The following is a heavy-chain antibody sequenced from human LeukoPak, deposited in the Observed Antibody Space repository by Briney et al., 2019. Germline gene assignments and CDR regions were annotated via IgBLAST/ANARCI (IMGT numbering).Heavy chain of an antibody. CDR1: GFTFSSYS. CDR3: ARAKGIVGATAAFDY. J-gene: IGHJ4*02. CDR2: ISSGFI. Sequence: PGGSLRLSCAASGFTFSSYSMNWVRQAPGKGLEWVSYISSGFIYYADSMKGRFTISRDNAKNPLYLQMNSLRAEDTAVYYCARAKGIVGATAAFDYWGQGTLVTVSS. D-gene: IGHD1-26*01. V-gene: IGHV3-48*01.